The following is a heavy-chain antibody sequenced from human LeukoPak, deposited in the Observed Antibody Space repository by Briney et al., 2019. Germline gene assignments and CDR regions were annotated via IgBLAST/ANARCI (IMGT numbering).Heavy chain of an antibody. CDR3: AGGRYCSSTSCYTPYYFDY. D-gene: IGHD2-2*02. CDR1: GGTFSSYA. Sequence: SVKVSCKASGGTFSSYAISWVRQARGQGLEWMGGIIPIFGTANYAQKFQGRVTITTDESTSTAYMELSSLRSEDTAVYYCAGGRYCSSTSCYTPYYFDYWGQGTLVTVSS. J-gene: IGHJ4*02. CDR2: IIPIFGTA. V-gene: IGHV1-69*05.